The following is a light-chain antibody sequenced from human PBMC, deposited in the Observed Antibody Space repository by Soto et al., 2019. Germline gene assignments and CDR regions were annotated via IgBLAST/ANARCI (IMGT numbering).Light chain of an antibody. V-gene: IGKV1-33*01. CDR3: QQYDNLPLT. J-gene: IGKJ4*01. CDR2: DTS. Sequence: DIQMTKSPSTLSASVGERVTISCRANESISNLLAWYQQKPGKAPKLLIYDTSNLETGVPSRFSGSGSGTDFTFTISSLQPEDIATYYCQQYDNLPLTSGGGTKVDIK. CDR1: ESISNL.